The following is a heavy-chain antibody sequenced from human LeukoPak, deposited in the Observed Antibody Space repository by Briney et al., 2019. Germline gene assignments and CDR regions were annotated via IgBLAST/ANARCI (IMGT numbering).Heavy chain of an antibody. CDR1: SGSISTSNYY. CDR2: IFYSGST. Sequence: SETLSLTCTVSSGSISTSNYYWGWVRQPPGKALEWIGNIFYSGSTYYSPSLKSRVTISVDTSKNQFSLELTSVTAADTAVYYCARRRYDASGYYPSRGRYFDYWGQGTLVTVSS. V-gene: IGHV4-39*07. J-gene: IGHJ4*02. CDR3: ARRRYDASGYYPSRGRYFDY. D-gene: IGHD3-22*01.